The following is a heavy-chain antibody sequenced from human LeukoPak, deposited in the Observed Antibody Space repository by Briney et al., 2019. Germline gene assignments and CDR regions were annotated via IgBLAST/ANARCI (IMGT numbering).Heavy chain of an antibody. CDR1: GGSISSYY. D-gene: IGHD1-26*01. CDR3: ARDYLVGAPLDS. V-gene: IGHV4-59*01. Sequence: SETLSLTCTVSGGSISSYYWSWIRQPPGKGLEWIGYIYYSGSTNYNPSLKSRVTISVDTSKNQFSLKLSSVTAADTAVYYCARDYLVGAPLDSWGHGTLVTVSS. J-gene: IGHJ5*01. CDR2: IYYSGST.